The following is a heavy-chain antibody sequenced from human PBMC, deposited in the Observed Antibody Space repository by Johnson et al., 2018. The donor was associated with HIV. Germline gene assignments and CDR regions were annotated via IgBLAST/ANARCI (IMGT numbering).Heavy chain of an antibody. V-gene: IGHV3-11*01. CDR1: GFTFSDYY. CDR2: ISTSGGGI. D-gene: IGHD6-6*01. Sequence: QVQVVESGGGLVKPGGSLRLSCAASGFTFSDYYMTWIRQAPGTGLEWVSHISTSGGGIYYADSVKGRFTFYRDNARNSLYLQMNSLRAEDTAVYYCARDLGGGYSSSSYAFDIWGQGTMVTVSS. J-gene: IGHJ3*02. CDR3: ARDLGGGYSSSSYAFDI.